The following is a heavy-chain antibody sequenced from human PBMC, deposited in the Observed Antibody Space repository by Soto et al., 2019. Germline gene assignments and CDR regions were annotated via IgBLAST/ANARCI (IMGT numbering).Heavy chain of an antibody. V-gene: IGHV3-30*18. CDR2: ISHDGSNT. D-gene: IGHD3-22*01. J-gene: IGHJ4*02. Sequence: QVQLVESGGGVVQPGRSLRLSCAASGFTFSAYGIHWVRQAPGKGLEWVAVISHDGSNTNYADSVKGRFTFSRDNSKDTVYLQMTCVAAEDTATYCCAKDSYYYSCTGHYVYDSWGQGTLVTVSS. CDR1: GFTFSAYG. CDR3: AKDSYYYSCTGHYVYDS.